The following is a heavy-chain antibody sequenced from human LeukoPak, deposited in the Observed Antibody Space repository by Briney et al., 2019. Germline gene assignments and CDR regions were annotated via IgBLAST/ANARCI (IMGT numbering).Heavy chain of an antibody. CDR3: AKDEDSSSWYYFDY. V-gene: IGHV3-9*03. D-gene: IGHD6-13*01. Sequence: GGSLRLSCAASGFTFDDYAMHWVRHAPGKGLEWVSGISWNSGSIGYADSVKGRFTISRDNAKNSLYLQMNSLRAEDMALYYCAKDEDSSSWYYFDYWGQGTLVTVSS. CDR1: GFTFDDYA. J-gene: IGHJ4*02. CDR2: ISWNSGSI.